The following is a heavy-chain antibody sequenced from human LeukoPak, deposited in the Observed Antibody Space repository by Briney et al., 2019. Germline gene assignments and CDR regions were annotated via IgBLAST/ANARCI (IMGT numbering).Heavy chain of an antibody. CDR3: AKGYYYGSGSFRWFAP. V-gene: IGHV3-23*01. Sequence: GGSLRLSCADSGFTFSSYAMSWVRQAPGKGLEWVSAISAGGGTTYYADSVKGRFTISRDKSKNTLYLQMNSLRAEDTAVYYCAKGYYYGSGSFRWFAPWGQGTLVTVSS. CDR1: GFTFSSYA. D-gene: IGHD3-10*01. CDR2: ISAGGGTT. J-gene: IGHJ5*02.